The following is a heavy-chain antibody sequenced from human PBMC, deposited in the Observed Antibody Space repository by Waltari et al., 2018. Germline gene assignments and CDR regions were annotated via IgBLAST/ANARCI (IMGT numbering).Heavy chain of an antibody. CDR1: GFTFSSYA. Sequence: EVQLLESGGGLVQPGGSLRLSCAVSGFTFSSYAMTWVRQAPGQALEWVSALSASGVGTYYADSVKGRFTISRDNSKDTLYLQMNNLRAEDTAIYYCAKDWRTGGSCSAIPCAMDVWGQGTTVTVSS. J-gene: IGHJ6*02. CDR2: LSASGVGT. D-gene: IGHD2-15*01. V-gene: IGHV3-23*01. CDR3: AKDWRTGGSCSAIPCAMDV.